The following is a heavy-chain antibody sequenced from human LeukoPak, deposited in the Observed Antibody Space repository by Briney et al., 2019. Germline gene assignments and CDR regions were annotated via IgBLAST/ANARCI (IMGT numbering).Heavy chain of an antibody. Sequence: ASVKLSCKASGYTFTINYMHYGRQAPGHRLEGLGIIDPSGGSNSYAQKFQGRVTMTRDMSTSTVYMELSSLRSEDTAVYYCARGNGSGSNPSDYWGQGTLVTVSS. J-gene: IGHJ4*02. D-gene: IGHD3-10*01. CDR2: IDPSGGSN. CDR3: ARGNGSGSNPSDY. CDR1: GYTFTINY. V-gene: IGHV1-46*01.